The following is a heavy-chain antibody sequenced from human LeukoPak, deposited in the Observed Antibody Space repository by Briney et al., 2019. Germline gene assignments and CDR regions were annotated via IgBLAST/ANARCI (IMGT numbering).Heavy chain of an antibody. V-gene: IGHV3-23*01. D-gene: IGHD4-23*01. CDR1: GFTFSSYA. CDR3: AKEQNSKGYFDY. Sequence: PGGSLRLSCAASGFTFSSYAMSWVRQAPGEGLEWVSAISGSGGRAYYADSVKGRFTISRDNSKNTLYLQMNSLRAEDTAVYYCAKEQNSKGYFDYWGQGTLVTVSS. J-gene: IGHJ4*02. CDR2: ISGSGGRA.